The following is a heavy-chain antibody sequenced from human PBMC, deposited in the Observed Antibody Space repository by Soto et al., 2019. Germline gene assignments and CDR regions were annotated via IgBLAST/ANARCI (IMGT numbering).Heavy chain of an antibody. D-gene: IGHD5-12*01. V-gene: IGHV1-69*02. CDR3: ARPGVVATIRPPDAFDI. J-gene: IGHJ3*02. CDR2: IIPILGIA. CDR1: GGTFSSYT. Sequence: SVKVSCTASGGTFSSYTISWVRQAPGQGLEWMGRIIPILGIANYAQKFQGRVTITADKSTSTAYMELSSLRSEDTAVYYCARPGVVATIRPPDAFDIWGQGTMVTVSS.